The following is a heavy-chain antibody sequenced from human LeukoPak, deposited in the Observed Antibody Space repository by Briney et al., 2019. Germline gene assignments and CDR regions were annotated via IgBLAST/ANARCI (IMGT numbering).Heavy chain of an antibody. CDR1: GYSFTSYW. D-gene: IGHD3-10*01. CDR3: ARQVTMVRGVITHFDY. Sequence: GESLKISCKGSGYSFTSYWIGWVRQMPGKGLEWMGIIYPGDSDTRYSPSFQGQVTISADKSISTAYLQWSSLNASDTAMYYCARQVTMVRGVITHFDYWGQGTLVTVSS. V-gene: IGHV5-51*01. CDR2: IYPGDSDT. J-gene: IGHJ4*02.